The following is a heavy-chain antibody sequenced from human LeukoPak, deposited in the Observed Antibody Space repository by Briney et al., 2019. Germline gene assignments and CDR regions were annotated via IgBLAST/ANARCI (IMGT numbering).Heavy chain of an antibody. CDR1: GFTFSSYG. V-gene: IGHV3-30*19. Sequence: GGSLRLSCAASGFTFSSYGMHWVRQAPGKGLEWVAVIWYDGSNKYYADSVKGRFTISRDNSKNTLYLQLNSLRAEDTAVYYCARPARADAFDIWGQGTMVTVSS. CDR2: IWYDGSNK. CDR3: ARPARADAFDI. J-gene: IGHJ3*02.